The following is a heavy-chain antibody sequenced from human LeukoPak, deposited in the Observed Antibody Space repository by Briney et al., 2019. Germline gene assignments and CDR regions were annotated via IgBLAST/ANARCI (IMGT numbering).Heavy chain of an antibody. V-gene: IGHV3-23*01. CDR1: RFSFNAYA. D-gene: IGHD3-22*01. CDR3: AKGAGDSSGYSYYYMDV. J-gene: IGHJ6*03. Sequence: GGSLRLSCAASRFSFNAYAMSWVRQAPGKGLEWVSGISATGESTYYADSVKGRFTISRDNSKNTLYLQMNSLRAEDTAVYYCAKGAGDSSGYSYYYMDVWGKGTTVTVSS. CDR2: ISATGEST.